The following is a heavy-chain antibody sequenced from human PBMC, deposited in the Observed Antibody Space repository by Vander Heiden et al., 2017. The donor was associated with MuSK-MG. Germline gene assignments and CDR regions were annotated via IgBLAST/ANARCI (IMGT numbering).Heavy chain of an antibody. J-gene: IGHJ4*02. CDR3: ARGYSSGYLYYFDY. V-gene: IGHV4-38-2*01. CDR1: GYSIRSGYY. Sequence: QVQLQESGPGLVKPSETLSLTCAVSGYSIRSGYYWGWIRQPPGKGREWIVSIYHSGSTYYNPSRKSRVTISVDTSKNQFSLKLSSVTAADTAVYYCARGYSSGYLYYFDYWGQGTLVTVSS. D-gene: IGHD3-22*01. CDR2: IYHSGST.